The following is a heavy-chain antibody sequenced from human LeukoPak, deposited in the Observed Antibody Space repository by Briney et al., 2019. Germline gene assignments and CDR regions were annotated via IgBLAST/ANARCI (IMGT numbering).Heavy chain of an antibody. CDR1: GFTFSSYA. J-gene: IGHJ3*02. CDR2: ISYDGSNK. V-gene: IGHV3-30-3*01. Sequence: GGSLRLSCAASGFTFSSYAMHWVRQAPGKGLEWVAVISYDGSNKYYADSVKGRFTISRDNSKNTLYLQMNSLRAVDTAVYYCARDMKAVAGLRGAFDIWGQGTMVTVSS. D-gene: IGHD6-19*01. CDR3: ARDMKAVAGLRGAFDI.